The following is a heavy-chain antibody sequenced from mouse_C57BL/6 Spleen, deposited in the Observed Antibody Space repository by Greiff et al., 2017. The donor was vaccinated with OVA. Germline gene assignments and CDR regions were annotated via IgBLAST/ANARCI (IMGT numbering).Heavy chain of an antibody. CDR3: AREGNYEGPFAY. CDR2: IHPNSGST. V-gene: IGHV1-64*01. D-gene: IGHD2-1*01. Sequence: VQLQQPGAELVKPGASVKLSCKASGYTFTSYWMHWVKQRPGQGLEWIGMIHPNSGSTNYNEKFKSKATLTVDKSSSTAYMQLSSLTSEDSAVYYCAREGNYEGPFAYWGQGTLVTVSA. CDR1: GYTFTSYW. J-gene: IGHJ3*01.